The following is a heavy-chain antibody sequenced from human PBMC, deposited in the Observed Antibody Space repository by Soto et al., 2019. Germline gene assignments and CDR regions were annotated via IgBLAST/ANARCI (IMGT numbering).Heavy chain of an antibody. D-gene: IGHD2-2*03. CDR3: AQFGYCSSTSCYYIHHQPFDY. J-gene: IGHJ4*02. Sequence: PGRSLRLSCASSGFTYSTYGMHWVRQAPGKGLEWVAVISYDGSNKYYADSVKGRFTISRDNSKVTLYLQMNSVRAEDLAVYYCAQFGYCSSTSCYYIHHQPFDYWGQGTLVTVSS. CDR1: GFTYSTYG. V-gene: IGHV3-30*18. CDR2: ISYDGSNK.